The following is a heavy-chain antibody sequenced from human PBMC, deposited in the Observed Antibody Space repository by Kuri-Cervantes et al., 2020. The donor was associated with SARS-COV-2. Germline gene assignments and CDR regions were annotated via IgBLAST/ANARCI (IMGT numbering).Heavy chain of an antibody. V-gene: IGHV4-34*01. CDR1: HGAFSNSY. D-gene: IGHD3-16*01. CDR2: LNQGGST. CDR3: ATGGRLGELALYRVDY. Sequence: GSLRLSCAVYHGAFSNSYWRWIRQSPGKGREWIGELNQGGSTRYNPSLKSRVTRSIETTKNHFSLRLTSVTAADTGRYYCATGGRLGELALYRVDYWGQGTQVTVSS. J-gene: IGHJ4*02.